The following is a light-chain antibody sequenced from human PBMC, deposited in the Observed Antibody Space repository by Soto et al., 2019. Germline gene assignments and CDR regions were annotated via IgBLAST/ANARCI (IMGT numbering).Light chain of an antibody. CDR3: MQTLQMIT. J-gene: IGKJ5*01. Sequence: DIVMTQSPLSLPVTPGEPASISCRSSQSLLYSNGYNYLDWYLQKPGQSPQLLIYLGSNRASGVPDRFSGSGSGTDFTLKISRVEAEDVGVDYCMQTLQMITVGQGTRLEIK. V-gene: IGKV2-28*01. CDR1: QSLLYSNGYNY. CDR2: LGS.